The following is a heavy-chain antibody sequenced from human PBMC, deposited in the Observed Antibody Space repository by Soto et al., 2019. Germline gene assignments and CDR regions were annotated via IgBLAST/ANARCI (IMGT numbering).Heavy chain of an antibody. V-gene: IGHV3-74*01. Sequence: PGGSLRLSCAASGSTFSRYWMHWVRQAPGKGLVWVSRINSDGSSTIYADSVKGRFTISRDNAKNTLYLQMNRLRAEDTAVYYCARNSRTDFDYWGQGTLVTVSS. J-gene: IGHJ4*02. CDR1: GSTFSRYW. CDR2: INSDGSST. D-gene: IGHD5-18*01. CDR3: ARNSRTDFDY.